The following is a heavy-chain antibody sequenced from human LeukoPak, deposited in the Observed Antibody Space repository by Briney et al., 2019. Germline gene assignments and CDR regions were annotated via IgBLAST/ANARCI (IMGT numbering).Heavy chain of an antibody. J-gene: IGHJ4*02. D-gene: IGHD3-10*01. CDR3: ARDGPDSYGSGSSLDY. CDR1: GGSISSSSYY. V-gene: IGHV4-39*07. CDR2: IYYSGST. Sequence: SETLSLTCTVSGGSISSSSYYWGWIRQPPGKGLEWIGSIYYSGSTYYNPSLKSRVTISVDTSKNQFSLKLSSVTAADTAVYYCARDGPDSYGSGSSLDYWGQGTLVTVSS.